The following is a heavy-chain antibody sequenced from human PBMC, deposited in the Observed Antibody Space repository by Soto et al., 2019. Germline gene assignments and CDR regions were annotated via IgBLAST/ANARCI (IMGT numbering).Heavy chain of an antibody. CDR3: ARGQQWWDY. Sequence: PGESLKISCESSGYTFANYWIGWVRQVPGKGLEWVAIIYPGDSDTRYSPSFQGQVTISADKSISTAYLQWSSLKASDTAMYYCARGQQWWDYWGQGTLVTVSS. J-gene: IGHJ4*02. CDR1: GYTFANYW. CDR2: IYPGDSDT. D-gene: IGHD2-15*01. V-gene: IGHV5-51*01.